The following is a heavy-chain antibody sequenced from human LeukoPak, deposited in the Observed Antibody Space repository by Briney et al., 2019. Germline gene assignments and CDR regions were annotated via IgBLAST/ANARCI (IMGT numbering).Heavy chain of an antibody. Sequence: SETLSLTXAVYGGSFSSSSYYWGWIRQPPGKGLEWIGSIYCSGSTYYNPSLKSRVTISVDTSKNQFSLKLSSVTAADTAVYYCARPLTDLDAFDIWGQGTMVTVSS. CDR3: ARPLTDLDAFDI. D-gene: IGHD7-27*01. V-gene: IGHV4-39*01. J-gene: IGHJ3*02. CDR2: IYCSGST. CDR1: GGSFSSSSYY.